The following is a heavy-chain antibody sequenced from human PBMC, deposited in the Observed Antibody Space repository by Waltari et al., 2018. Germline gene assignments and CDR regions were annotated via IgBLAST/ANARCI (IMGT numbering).Heavy chain of an antibody. D-gene: IGHD6-6*01. CDR3: ATEGRIPARRFFQH. CDR1: GGNFSSYA. V-gene: IGHV1-69*06. Sequence: QVQLVQSGAEVKKPGSSVKVSCKASGGNFSSYAISWGRQAPGQGLEWMGGIIPIFGTPNYAQKFQGRVTITADKSTSTAYMELSSLRSEDTAVYYCATEGRIPARRFFQHWGQGTLVTVSS. J-gene: IGHJ1*01. CDR2: IIPIFGTP.